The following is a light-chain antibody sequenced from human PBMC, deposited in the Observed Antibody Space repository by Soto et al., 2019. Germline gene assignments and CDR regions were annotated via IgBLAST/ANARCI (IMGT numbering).Light chain of an antibody. CDR3: QRYGRYSPT. CDR2: DVY. CDR1: QSIDRW. Sequence: DIQMTPSPSTLSASVGDRVTITCRASQSIDRWLAWYQPKPGKAPNLLFYDVYNLDGGDPSIFSGSGSETKFALTISSLQPADFATYCCQRYGRYSPTFSTWNKGAIK. V-gene: IGKV1-5*01. J-gene: IGKJ4*01.